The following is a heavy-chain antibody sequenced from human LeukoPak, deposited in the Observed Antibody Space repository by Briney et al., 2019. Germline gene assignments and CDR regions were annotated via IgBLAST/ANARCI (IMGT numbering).Heavy chain of an antibody. V-gene: IGHV4-34*01. CDR1: GGSFSGYY. Sequence: PSETLSLTCAVYGGSFSGYYWSWIHQPPGKGLELIGEINHSGSTNYNPSLKSRVTISVDTSKNQFSLKLSSVTAADTAVYYCARGSGIAAPFDYWGQGTLVTVSS. D-gene: IGHD6-13*01. CDR2: INHSGST. CDR3: ARGSGIAAPFDY. J-gene: IGHJ4*02.